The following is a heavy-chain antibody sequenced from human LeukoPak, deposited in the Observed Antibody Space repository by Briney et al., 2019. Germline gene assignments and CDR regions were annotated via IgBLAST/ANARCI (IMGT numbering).Heavy chain of an antibody. V-gene: IGHV1-2*02. J-gene: IGHJ5*02. CDR2: VNPNNGNT. Sequence: ASVKVSCKASGLTFTNDYIHWVRQAPGHGLEWMGWVNPNNGNTKFAKKFQGRVTLTMDTSITTLYMEVSSLRLDDTAVYYCARDSYFYGSGIYESLYSWFDPWGQGTLVTVSS. CDR1: GLTFTNDY. D-gene: IGHD3-10*01. CDR3: ARDSYFYGSGIYESLYSWFDP.